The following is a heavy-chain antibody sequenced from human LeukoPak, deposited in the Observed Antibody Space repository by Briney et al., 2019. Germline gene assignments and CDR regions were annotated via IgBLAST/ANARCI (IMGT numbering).Heavy chain of an antibody. CDR1: GFTLSDYY. D-gene: IGHD3-22*01. J-gene: IGHJ4*02. V-gene: IGHV3-11*04. CDR2: ISSSGSTI. Sequence: GGSLSLSCGASGFTLSDYYMSWIRQAPGKGLEWVSYISSSGSTIYYADSVKGRFTISGDNAKNSLYLQMNSLRAEDTAVYYCASSNYYDSSGYYYAPLVDYWGQGTLVTVSS. CDR3: ASSNYYDSSGYYYAPLVDY.